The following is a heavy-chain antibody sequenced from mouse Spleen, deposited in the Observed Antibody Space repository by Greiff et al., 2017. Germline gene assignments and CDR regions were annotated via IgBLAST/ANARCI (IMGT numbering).Heavy chain of an antibody. V-gene: IGHV5-17*01. CDR3: ARGLELGRPWFAY. J-gene: IGHJ3*01. CDR1: GFTFSDYG. Sequence: EVQLMESGGGLVKPGGSLKLSCAASGFTFSDYGMHWVRQAPEKGLEWVAYISSGSSTIYYADTVKGRFTISRDNAKNTLFLQMTSLRSEDTAMYYCARGLELGRPWFAYWGQGTLVTVSA. CDR2: ISSGSSTI. D-gene: IGHD4-1*01.